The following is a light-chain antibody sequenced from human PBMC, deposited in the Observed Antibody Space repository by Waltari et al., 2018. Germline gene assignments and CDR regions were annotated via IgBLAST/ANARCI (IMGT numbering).Light chain of an antibody. CDR1: SSDVGGYNY. CDR2: EVS. J-gene: IGLJ2*01. Sequence: QSALTQPASVSGSPGQSITISCTGTSSDVGGYNYVSWYQQSPGKAPKLMIYEVSNRAYGVSNRFYGSKSGNTASLTTSGLQAEDEADYYCSSYTSSSTLVFGGGTKLTVL. CDR3: SSYTSSSTLV. V-gene: IGLV2-14*01.